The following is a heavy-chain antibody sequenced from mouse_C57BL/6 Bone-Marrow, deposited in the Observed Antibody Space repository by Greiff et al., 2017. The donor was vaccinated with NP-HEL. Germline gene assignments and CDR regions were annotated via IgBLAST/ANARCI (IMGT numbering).Heavy chain of an antibody. V-gene: IGHV1-36*01. D-gene: IGHD2-5*01. CDR1: GFTFTDYY. CDR3: AREAYYSNYGGFFFDY. J-gene: IGHJ2*01. CDR2: VYPYNGGT. Sequence: VQLQQSGPVLVKPGPSVKISCKASGFTFTDYYMHWVKQSHGKSLEWIGLVYPYNGGTSYNQKFKGKATLTVDTSSSTAYMELNSLTSEDSAVYYWAREAYYSNYGGFFFDYWGQGTTLTVSS.